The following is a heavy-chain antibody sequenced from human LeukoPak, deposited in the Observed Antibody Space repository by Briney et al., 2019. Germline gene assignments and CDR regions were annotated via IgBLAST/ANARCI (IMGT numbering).Heavy chain of an antibody. CDR3: ARHRTASDY. V-gene: IGHV3-21*01. Sequence: GGSLRLSCAASGFTFSSYGMSWVRQAPGKGLEWVSSISSSSRYIYYADSVKGRFTCSRYNAKNSMELQINSLRAEDTAVYYCARHRTASDYWGQGTLVTVSS. J-gene: IGHJ4*02. CDR2: ISSSSRYI. D-gene: IGHD3-16*02. CDR1: GFTFSSYG.